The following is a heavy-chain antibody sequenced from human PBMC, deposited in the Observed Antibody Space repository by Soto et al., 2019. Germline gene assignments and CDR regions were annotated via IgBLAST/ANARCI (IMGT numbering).Heavy chain of an antibody. D-gene: IGHD3-3*01. CDR3: ARWWSGSRQGFDP. CDR2: IYYSGST. J-gene: IGHJ5*02. V-gene: IGHV4-31*03. CDR1: GGSISSGDYY. Sequence: QVQLQESGPGLVKPSQTLSLTCTVSGGSISSGDYYWSWIRQHPGKGLEWIGYIYYSGSTYYNPSLKSRVNISVDTSKNQLSLKLSSVTAADTAVYYCARWWSGSRQGFDPWGQGTLVTVSS.